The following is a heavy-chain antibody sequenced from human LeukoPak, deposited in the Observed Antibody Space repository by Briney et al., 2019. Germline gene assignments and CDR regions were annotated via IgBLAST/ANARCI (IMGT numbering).Heavy chain of an antibody. D-gene: IGHD2/OR15-2a*01. J-gene: IGHJ4*02. V-gene: IGHV3-7*01. CDR3: ARIYNIDSTVFRPFDC. Sequence: GGSLRLSCAAAGFTFSSCAMSWGRQAPGKGLEWVANINQDEGEKYYVDSVKGRFTISRDNAKNSLYLQINSLRAEDTAVYYCARIYNIDSTVFRPFDCWGQGTLVTVSS. CDR1: GFTFSSCA. CDR2: INQDEGEK.